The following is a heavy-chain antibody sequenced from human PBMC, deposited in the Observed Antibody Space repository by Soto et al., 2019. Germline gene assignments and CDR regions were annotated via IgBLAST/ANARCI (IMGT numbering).Heavy chain of an antibody. CDR1: GGSFSGYY. Sequence: QVQLQQLGAGLLKPSETLSLTCAVYGGSFSGYYWSWIRQPPGKGLEWIGEINHSGSTNYNPSLKSRVTISVDTSKNQFSLNLSSVTAADTAVYYCARGHYSYGYDYWGQGTLVTVSS. CDR3: ARGHYSYGYDY. CDR2: INHSGST. D-gene: IGHD5-18*01. J-gene: IGHJ4*02. V-gene: IGHV4-34*01.